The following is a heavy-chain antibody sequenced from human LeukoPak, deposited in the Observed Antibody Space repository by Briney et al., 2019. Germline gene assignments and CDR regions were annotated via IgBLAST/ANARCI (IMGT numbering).Heavy chain of an antibody. V-gene: IGHV3-23*01. J-gene: IGHJ4*02. D-gene: IGHD1-26*01. CDR2: VNADGGNT. CDR3: TKRVKYGGTWDHFAD. Sequence: GESLRLSCVTSGFTFSNTWMSWVRQAPGKGLEWVSTVNADGGNTYYADSVKGRFTISRDNSKSTLILQMNSLRVEDTALYYCTKRVKYGGTWDHFADWGQGTLVTVSS. CDR1: GFTFSNTW.